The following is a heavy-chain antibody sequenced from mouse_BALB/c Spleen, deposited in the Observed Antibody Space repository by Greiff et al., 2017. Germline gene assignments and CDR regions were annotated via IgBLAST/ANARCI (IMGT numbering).Heavy chain of an antibody. CDR3: ARDDGYYVPASYYYAMDY. J-gene: IGHJ4*01. D-gene: IGHD2-3*01. CDR2: IWGDGST. CDR1: GFSLTGYG. Sequence: VKLVESGPGLVAPSQSLSITCTVSGFSLTGYGVNWVRQPPGKGLEWLGMIWGDGSTDYNSALKSRLSISKDNSKSQVFLKMNSLQTDDTARYYWARDDGYYVPASYYYAMDYWGQGTSVTVSS. V-gene: IGHV2-6-7*01.